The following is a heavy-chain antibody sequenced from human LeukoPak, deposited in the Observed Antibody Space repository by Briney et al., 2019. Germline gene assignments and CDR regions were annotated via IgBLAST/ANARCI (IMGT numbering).Heavy chain of an antibody. V-gene: IGHV4-61*02. CDR2: IYTSGST. J-gene: IGHJ5*02. CDR3: ARHGDGYSP. CDR1: GGSISSGSYY. Sequence: PSETLSLTCTVSGGSISSGSYYWSWIRQPAGKGLDWIGRIYTSGSTNYNPSLKSRVTISVDTSKNQISLKLSSVTAADTAVYYCARHGDGYSPWGQGTLVTVSS. D-gene: IGHD6-13*01.